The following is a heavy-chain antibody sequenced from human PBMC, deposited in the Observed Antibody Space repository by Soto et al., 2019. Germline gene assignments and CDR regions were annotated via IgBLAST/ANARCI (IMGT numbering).Heavy chain of an antibody. CDR2: IWYDGSNR. D-gene: IGHD3-3*01. Sequence: QVQLVESGGGVVQPGRSLRLSCAASGFTFSSYGMHWVRQAPGKGLEWVAGIWYDGSNRYYADSVKGRFTISRDNSKNTLYLQMNSLRAEDTAVYYCASDFWSGYSSSNWFDPWGQGTLVTVSS. J-gene: IGHJ5*02. CDR3: ASDFWSGYSSSNWFDP. V-gene: IGHV3-33*01. CDR1: GFTFSSYG.